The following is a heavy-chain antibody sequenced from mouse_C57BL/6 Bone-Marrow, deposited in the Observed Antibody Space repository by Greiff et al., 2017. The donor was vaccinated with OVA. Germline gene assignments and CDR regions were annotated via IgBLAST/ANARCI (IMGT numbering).Heavy chain of an antibody. J-gene: IGHJ2*01. CDR2: IDPENGDT. V-gene: IGHV14-4*01. CDR3: TTYSNFDY. CDR1: GFNIKDDY. D-gene: IGHD2-5*01. Sequence: EVQLQQSGAELVRPGASVKLSCTASGFNIKDDYMHWVKQRPEQGLEWIGWIDPENGDTEYASKFQGKATIPADTSSNTAYLQPSSLPAEDTSVYYCTTYSNFDYWGQGTTLTVSS.